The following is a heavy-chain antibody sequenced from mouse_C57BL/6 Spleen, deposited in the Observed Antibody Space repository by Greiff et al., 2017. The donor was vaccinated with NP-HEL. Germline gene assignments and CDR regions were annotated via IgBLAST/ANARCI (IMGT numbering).Heavy chain of an antibody. Sequence: VQLQQSGAELVRPGASVKLSCKASGYTFTDYYINWVKQRPGQGLEWIARIYPGSGNTYYNEKFKGKATLTAEKSSSTAYMQLSSLTSEDSAVYFCARRNDGYYGGFAYWGQGTLVTVSA. CDR1: GYTFTDYY. CDR3: ARRNDGYYGGFAY. V-gene: IGHV1-76*01. J-gene: IGHJ3*01. D-gene: IGHD2-3*01. CDR2: IYPGSGNT.